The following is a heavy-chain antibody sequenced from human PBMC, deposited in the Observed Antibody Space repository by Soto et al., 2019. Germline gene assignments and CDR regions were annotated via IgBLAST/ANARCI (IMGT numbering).Heavy chain of an antibody. Sequence: GASVKVSCKASGYTFTSNGISWVRQAPGQGLEWMGWISAYNGNTNYAQKLQGRVTLTTDTSTSTAYMELRSLRSDDTAVYYCAPHTLDTGMPSGYWGQGTLVTVSS. J-gene: IGHJ4*02. V-gene: IGHV1-18*01. CDR2: ISAYNGNT. CDR3: APHTLDTGMPSGY. CDR1: GYTFTSNG. D-gene: IGHD5-18*01.